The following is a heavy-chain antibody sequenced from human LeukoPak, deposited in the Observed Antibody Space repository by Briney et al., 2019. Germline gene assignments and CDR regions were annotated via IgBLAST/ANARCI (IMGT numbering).Heavy chain of an antibody. D-gene: IGHD5-18*01. CDR2: ISSSGST. V-gene: IGHV4-61*02. Sequence: PSETLSLTCTVSGDSISSGDYYWSWIRQPAGKGLEWIGRISSSGSTNYNPSLKSRVTISVDTSKNQFSLKPSSVTAADTAVYYCARVRHGYSYGLVDYWGQGTLVTVSS. CDR3: ARVRHGYSYGLVDY. J-gene: IGHJ4*02. CDR1: GDSISSGDYY.